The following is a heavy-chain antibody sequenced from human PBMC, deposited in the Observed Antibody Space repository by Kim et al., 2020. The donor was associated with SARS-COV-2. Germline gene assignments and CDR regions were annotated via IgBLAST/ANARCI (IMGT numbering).Heavy chain of an antibody. D-gene: IGHD1-26*01. CDR3: ARTAIVGATISGMDV. CDR2: ISSSGSTI. CDR1: GFTFSSYE. Sequence: GGSLRLSCAASGFTFSSYEMNWVRQAPGKGLEWVSYISSSGSTIYYADSVKGRFTISRDNAKNSLYLQMNSLRAEDTAVYYCARTAIVGATISGMDVWGQGTTVTVSS. J-gene: IGHJ6*02. V-gene: IGHV3-48*03.